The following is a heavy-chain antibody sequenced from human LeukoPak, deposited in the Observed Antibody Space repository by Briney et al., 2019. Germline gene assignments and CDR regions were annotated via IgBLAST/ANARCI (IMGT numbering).Heavy chain of an antibody. CDR3: ARDYGGSSPFDY. V-gene: IGHV3-21*04. J-gene: IGHJ4*02. CDR2: ISGSGSTK. D-gene: IGHD4-23*01. CDR1: GFTFSSYG. Sequence: GGSLRPSCAASGFTFSSYGMTWVRQAPGKGLECVSAISGSGSTKYYADSVKGRFTISRDNAKNSLFLQMNSLRAEDTAVYYCARDYGGSSPFDYWGQGTLVTVSS.